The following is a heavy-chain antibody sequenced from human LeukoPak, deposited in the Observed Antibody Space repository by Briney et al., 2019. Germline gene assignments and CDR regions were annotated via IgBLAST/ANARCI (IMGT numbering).Heavy chain of an antibody. CDR2: IYSGGST. J-gene: IGHJ4*02. Sequence: GGSLRLSCAASGFTVSSNYMSWVRQAPGKGLEWVSVIYSGGSTYYADSVKGRFTISRDNSKNTLYLQMNSLRAEDTAVYYCASGDYYDSSGYSYYFDYWGQGTLVTVSS. D-gene: IGHD3-22*01. CDR1: GFTVSSNY. CDR3: ASGDYYDSSGYSYYFDY. V-gene: IGHV3-53*01.